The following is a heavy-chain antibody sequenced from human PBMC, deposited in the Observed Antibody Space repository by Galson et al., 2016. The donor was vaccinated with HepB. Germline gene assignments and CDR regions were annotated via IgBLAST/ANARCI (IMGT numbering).Heavy chain of an antibody. CDR3: TKDPDRRYGMDV. Sequence: SLRLSCAGSGFTFSNYGMHWVRQAPGKGLEWVALISHDETDKFYGDSVKGRFTISRDNSKNTLSLQMSSLRVEDTAVYYCTKDPDRRYGMDVWGQGTTVTVSS. V-gene: IGHV3-30*18. D-gene: IGHD3-22*01. CDR1: GFTFSNYG. J-gene: IGHJ6*02. CDR2: ISHDETDK.